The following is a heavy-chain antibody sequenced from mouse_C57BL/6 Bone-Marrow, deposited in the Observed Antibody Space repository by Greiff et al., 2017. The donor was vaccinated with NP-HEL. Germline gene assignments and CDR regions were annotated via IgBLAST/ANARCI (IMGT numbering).Heavy chain of an antibody. D-gene: IGHD2-5*01. CDR3: ARHYNSNYFDY. V-gene: IGHV5-6*01. Sequence: EVKVVESGGDLVKPGGSLKLSCAASGFTFSSYGMSWVRQTPDKRLEWVATISSGGSYTYYPDSVKGRFTISRDNAKNTQYLQMSSLKSEDTAMYYCARHYNSNYFDYWGQGTTLTVSS. CDR2: ISSGGSYT. J-gene: IGHJ2*01. CDR1: GFTFSSYG.